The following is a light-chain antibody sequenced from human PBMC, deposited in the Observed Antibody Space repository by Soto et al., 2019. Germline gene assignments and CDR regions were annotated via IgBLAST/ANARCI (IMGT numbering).Light chain of an antibody. Sequence: EIVLSQTPGTVSLSPGERATLSCRASQTVSSTYLAWYQHKPGQAPRLLIYGASSRATGIPDRFSGRGSGTDFTLTISSLEPEDFAVYYCQQRSNWPRPFGQGTKVDIK. J-gene: IGKJ1*01. CDR1: QTVSSTY. V-gene: IGKV3D-20*02. CDR2: GAS. CDR3: QQRSNWPRP.